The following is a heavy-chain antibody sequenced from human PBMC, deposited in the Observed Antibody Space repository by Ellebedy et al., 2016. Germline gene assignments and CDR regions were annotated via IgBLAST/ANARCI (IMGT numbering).Heavy chain of an antibody. CDR1: GYTFTSYY. CDR2: ISAYNGNT. V-gene: IGHV1-18*04. CDR3: ARDREALVPTLPDYAFDI. J-gene: IGHJ3*02. Sequence: ASVKVSCXASGYTFTSYYIHWVRQAPGQGLEWMGWISAYNGNTNYAQKVQGRVTMTTDTLTSTAYMELRSLRSDDTAVYYCARDREALVPTLPDYAFDIWGQGTLVTVSS. D-gene: IGHD1-26*01.